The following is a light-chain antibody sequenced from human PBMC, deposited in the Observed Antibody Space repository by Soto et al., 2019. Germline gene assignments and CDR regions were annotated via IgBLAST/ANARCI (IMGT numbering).Light chain of an antibody. CDR3: EQYNSYSIT. CDR2: DAS. V-gene: IGKV1-5*01. Sequence: DIQMTQSPSTLSASVGDRVTITCRASQSIGSWLAGYQQKPGKAPKLLIYDASSLESGVPSRFSGSGSGTEFTLTISSLQPDDVATYFGEQYNSYSITFGQGTKLEIK. J-gene: IGKJ2*01. CDR1: QSIGSW.